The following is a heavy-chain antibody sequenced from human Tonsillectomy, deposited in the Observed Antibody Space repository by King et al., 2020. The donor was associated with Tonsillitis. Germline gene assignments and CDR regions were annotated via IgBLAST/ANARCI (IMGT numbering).Heavy chain of an antibody. CDR2: FGSNGGNT. J-gene: IGHJ4*02. CDR1: GCTLRDYA. CDR3: ARKGLAARGAYFDY. Sequence: GQLVQSGGGLVQPGGSLRLSCAASGCTLRDYAMYWGRQAPGKGLEYVFAFGSNGGNTFYSVFVEGRFTISSDDSKKTLYLQMGSLRAEDMAVYYCARKGLAARGAYFDYWGQGTLVTVSS. V-gene: IGHV3-64*07. D-gene: IGHD6-25*01.